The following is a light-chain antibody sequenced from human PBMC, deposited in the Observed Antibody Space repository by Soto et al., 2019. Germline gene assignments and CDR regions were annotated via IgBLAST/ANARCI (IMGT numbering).Light chain of an antibody. CDR1: QDIRSW. CDR3: QQYDRFPYT. Sequence: DIQMTQSPSTLSASVGDRVTITCRASQDIRSWLAWYQQKPGKAPKLLLYDASSLQSGVPSRFSGSASGKELTLASSGLQPDDFATYYCQQYDRFPYTFGQGTRLEIK. CDR2: DAS. V-gene: IGKV1-5*01. J-gene: IGKJ2*01.